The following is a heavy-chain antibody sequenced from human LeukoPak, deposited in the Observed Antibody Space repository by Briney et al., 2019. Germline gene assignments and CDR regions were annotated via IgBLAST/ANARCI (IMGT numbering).Heavy chain of an antibody. D-gene: IGHD6-19*01. CDR2: IYYTGTT. J-gene: IGHJ4*02. CDR3: ARFRIAVAGPIDY. Sequence: SETLSLTCTVSGASISSSVWYWGWIRQPPGKGLEWIGNIYYTGTTSFNPSLKTRVSMSLDMSKNIFSLKLTSVTAADTAVYYCARFRIAVAGPIDYWGKGNLVAVS. CDR1: GASISSSVWY. V-gene: IGHV4-39*02.